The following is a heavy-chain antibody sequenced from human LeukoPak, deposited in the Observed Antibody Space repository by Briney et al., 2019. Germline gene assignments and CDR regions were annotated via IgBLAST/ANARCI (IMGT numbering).Heavy chain of an antibody. V-gene: IGHV3-7*01. CDR1: GFTFGKYW. CDR2: IKQDGSER. CDR3: ARDRDWYTFDS. J-gene: IGHJ4*02. Sequence: GGSLRLSCVASGFTFGKYWMSWVRQAPGKGLEWVANIKQDGSERYYVDSVKGRFTISRDNAKNSLYLQMNSLRAEDTAVYYCARDRDWYTFDSWGQGVLVTVSS. D-gene: IGHD1-1*01.